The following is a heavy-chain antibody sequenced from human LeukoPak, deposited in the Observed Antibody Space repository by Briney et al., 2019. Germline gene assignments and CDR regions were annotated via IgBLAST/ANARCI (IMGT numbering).Heavy chain of an antibody. CDR2: LDWDDDK. Sequence: SGPTLVNPTQTLTLTFTFSGFSLSTSGMCVSWIRQPPGKALECLALLDWDDDKYYSTSLKTRLTISKDTSKNQVVLTMTNMDPVDTATYYCARMTSGSYGKRGFDPWGQGTLVTVSS. CDR3: ARMTSGSYGKRGFDP. CDR1: GFSLSTSGMC. D-gene: IGHD3-10*01. J-gene: IGHJ5*02. V-gene: IGHV2-70*01.